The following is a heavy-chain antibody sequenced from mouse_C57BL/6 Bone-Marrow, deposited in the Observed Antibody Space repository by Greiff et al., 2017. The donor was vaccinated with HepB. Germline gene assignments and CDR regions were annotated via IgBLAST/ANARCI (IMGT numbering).Heavy chain of an antibody. Sequence: EVKLVESGGGLVKPGGSLKLSCAASGFTFSSYAMSWVRQTPEKRLEWVATISDGGSYTYYPDNVKGRFTISRDNAKNNLYLQMSHLKSEDTAMYYCARDSGTGKFAYWGQGTLVTVSA. V-gene: IGHV5-4*01. J-gene: IGHJ3*01. CDR3: ARDSGTGKFAY. D-gene: IGHD4-1*01. CDR1: GFTFSSYA. CDR2: ISDGGSYT.